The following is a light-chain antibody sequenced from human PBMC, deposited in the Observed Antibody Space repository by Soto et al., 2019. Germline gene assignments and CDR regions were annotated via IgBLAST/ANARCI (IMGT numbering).Light chain of an antibody. CDR3: QQRYSWPVT. CDR2: ATS. J-gene: IGKJ5*01. Sequence: EIVLPQSPATLSLSPGASATLSGRASQSITNYVGWYQQKPGQAPRLLIYATSNRATGIPARFSGSGSGTDFTLTISSLEPEDFSVYYCQQRYSWPVTVGQGTRLEIK. CDR1: QSITNY. V-gene: IGKV3-11*01.